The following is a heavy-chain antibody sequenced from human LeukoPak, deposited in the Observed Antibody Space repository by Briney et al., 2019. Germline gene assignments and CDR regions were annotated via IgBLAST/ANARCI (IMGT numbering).Heavy chain of an antibody. Sequence: SETLSLTCSVSGASVSSDDYYWNWIRQPPGKGLEWIGNIYYSGSTNYNPSLKSRVTISVDTSKNQFSLKLSSVAAADSAVYYCVREGVYAGYYYMDVWGKGTTVTVSS. CDR2: IYYSGST. D-gene: IGHD2-8*01. J-gene: IGHJ6*03. CDR1: GASVSSDDYY. CDR3: VREGVYAGYYYMDV. V-gene: IGHV4-61*08.